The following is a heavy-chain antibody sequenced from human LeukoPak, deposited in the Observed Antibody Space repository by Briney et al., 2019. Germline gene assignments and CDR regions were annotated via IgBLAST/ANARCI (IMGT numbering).Heavy chain of an antibody. J-gene: IGHJ3*02. V-gene: IGHV3-23*01. CDR1: GFTFSEYA. Sequence: GGSLRLSCAASGFTFSEYAMNWVRQAPGKGLEWVSTVGGGDATFYTDSVKGRFTISRDDSKNTVSLQMNSLRLEDTAVYYCAKDSWSRNGIYDPFDIWGQGTMVTVSS. CDR3: AKDSWSRNGIYDPFDI. CDR2: TVGGGDAT. D-gene: IGHD5-12*01.